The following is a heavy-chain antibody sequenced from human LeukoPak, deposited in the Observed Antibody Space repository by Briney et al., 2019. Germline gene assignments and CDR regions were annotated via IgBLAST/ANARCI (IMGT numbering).Heavy chain of an antibody. CDR3: ARGPHYDILTGYYCPFDY. CDR1: GYTFTSYG. V-gene: IGHV1-18*01. D-gene: IGHD3-9*01. CDR2: ISAYNGNT. Sequence: ASVKVSCKASGYTFTSYGNSWVRQAPGQGLEWMGWISAYNGNTNYAQKLQGRVTMTTDKSTRTAYMELRSLRSDDTAVYYCARGPHYDILTGYYCPFDYWGRGNLVTVSS. J-gene: IGHJ4*02.